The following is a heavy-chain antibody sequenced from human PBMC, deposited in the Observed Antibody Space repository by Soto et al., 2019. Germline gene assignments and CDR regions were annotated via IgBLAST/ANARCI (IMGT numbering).Heavy chain of an antibody. J-gene: IGHJ6*02. Sequence: GGSLRLSCAASGFNVSSNYMSWVRQAPGKGLEWVSVIYSGGSTYHADSRKGRFTISRDNSKNTLYLQMNSLRAEDTAVYYCARDAWAGGRDGYNRLDGMDVWGQGTTVTVSS. V-gene: IGHV3-53*01. D-gene: IGHD5-12*01. CDR1: GFNVSSNY. CDR3: ARDAWAGGRDGYNRLDGMDV. CDR2: IYSGGST.